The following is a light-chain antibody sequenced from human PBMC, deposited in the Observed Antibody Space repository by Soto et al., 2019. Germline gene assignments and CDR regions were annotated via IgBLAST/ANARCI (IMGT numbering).Light chain of an antibody. J-gene: IGKJ1*01. V-gene: IGKV3-20*01. CDR3: QQYHSSPRT. Sequence: EIVLTQSPGTLSLSPGERATLSCRASQSLTSRYLAWYRQKPGQAPRLLIYGTSSRATGIPDRFSGSGSGTDFTLTISRLEPEDFAVYYCQQYHSSPRTFGQGTRWIS. CDR1: QSLTSRY. CDR2: GTS.